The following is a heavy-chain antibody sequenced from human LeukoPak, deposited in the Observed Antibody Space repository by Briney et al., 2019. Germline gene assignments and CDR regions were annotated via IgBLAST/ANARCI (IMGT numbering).Heavy chain of an antibody. CDR3: ARDFRDYRDYVAYFDS. D-gene: IGHD4-17*01. Sequence: SGGSLRLSCAASGFTFSTYAMHWARQAPGKGLEWVAVILYDGTNQYYADSVKGRFTISRDNSRNTLYLQMNSLKVEDTAVYYCARDFRDYRDYVAYFDSWGQGTLVTVSS. J-gene: IGHJ4*02. CDR1: GFTFSTYA. CDR2: ILYDGTNQ. V-gene: IGHV3-30-3*01.